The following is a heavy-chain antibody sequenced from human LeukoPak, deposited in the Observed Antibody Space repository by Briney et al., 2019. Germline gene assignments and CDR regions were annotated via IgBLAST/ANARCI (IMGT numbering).Heavy chain of an antibody. Sequence: PSETLSLTCTVSGGSISSSSYYWGWIRQPPGKGLEWIGSIYYSGSTYYNPSLKSRVTISVDTSKNQFSLKLSSVTAADTAVYYCARHEEWLGGYYYYGMDVWGQGTTVTVSS. D-gene: IGHD6-19*01. CDR3: ARHEEWLGGYYYYGMDV. CDR1: GGSISSSSYY. CDR2: IYYSGST. J-gene: IGHJ6*02. V-gene: IGHV4-39*01.